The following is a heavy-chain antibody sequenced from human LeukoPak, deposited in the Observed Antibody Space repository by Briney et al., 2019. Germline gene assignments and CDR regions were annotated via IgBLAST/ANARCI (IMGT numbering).Heavy chain of an antibody. CDR1: GGSISSYY. Sequence: NPSETLSLTCTVSGGSISSYYWSWLRQPAGKGLEWIGRIYTSGSTNYNPSLKSRVTMSVDTSKNQFSLKLSSVTAADTAVYYCARDSSYDSSGYYQDDAFDIWGQGTMVTVSS. J-gene: IGHJ3*02. D-gene: IGHD3-22*01. CDR3: ARDSSYDSSGYYQDDAFDI. CDR2: IYTSGST. V-gene: IGHV4-4*07.